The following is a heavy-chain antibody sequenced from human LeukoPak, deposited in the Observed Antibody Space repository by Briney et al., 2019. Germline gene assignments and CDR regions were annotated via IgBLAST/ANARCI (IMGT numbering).Heavy chain of an antibody. V-gene: IGHV4-59*08. CDR1: GDSISSYY. CDR2: IYYSGST. J-gene: IGHJ5*02. CDR3: ARHYLRTAAAGNWFDP. D-gene: IGHD6-13*01. Sequence: SETLSLTCTVSGDSISSYYWSWIRQPPGKGLEWIGYIYYSGSTNYNPSLKSRVTISVDTSKNQSSLKLSSVTAADTAVYYCARHYLRTAAAGNWFDPWGQGTLVTVSS.